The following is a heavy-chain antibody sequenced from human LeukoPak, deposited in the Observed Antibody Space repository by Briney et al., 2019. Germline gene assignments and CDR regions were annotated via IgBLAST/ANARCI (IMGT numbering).Heavy chain of an antibody. CDR1: GGSISSSNW. CDR3: ARSDFWSGYYPDY. Sequence: SETLSLTCAVSGGSISSSNWWSWVRQPPGKGLEWIGEIYHSGSTNYNPSLKSRVTISVDKSKNQFSLKLSSVTAADTAVYYCARSDFWSGYYPDYWGQGTLVTVSS. D-gene: IGHD3-3*01. V-gene: IGHV4-4*02. CDR2: IYHSGST. J-gene: IGHJ4*02.